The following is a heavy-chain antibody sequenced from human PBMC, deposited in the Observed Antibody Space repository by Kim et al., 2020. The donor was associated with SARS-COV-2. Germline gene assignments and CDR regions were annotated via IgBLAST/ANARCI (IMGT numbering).Heavy chain of an antibody. CDR3: ARRSPPARYNGMDV. CDR2: ISGSSSHI. J-gene: IGHJ6*02. CDR1: GFTFSFYD. D-gene: IGHD3-9*01. Sequence: GSLRLSCAASGFTFSFYDMNWVRQAPGKGLEWVSSISGSSSHIYYADSVRGRFTVSRDNAKTSLYLQMSSLRAEDTAVYYCARRSPPARYNGMDVWGQGTTVTVSS. V-gene: IGHV3-21*01.